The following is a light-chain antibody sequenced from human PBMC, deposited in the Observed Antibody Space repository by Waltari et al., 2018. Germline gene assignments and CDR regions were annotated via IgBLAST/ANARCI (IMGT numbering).Light chain of an antibody. J-gene: IGKJ4*01. V-gene: IGKV1-27*01. CDR2: VAS. CDR3: QKYNSVPLT. Sequence: DIQMTQSPSSLSASVGDRVTITCRASQGITDYLAWYQQKPGKVPKLLIYVASTLQSGVPSRVSGRGSGTDFTLTISSLQPEDAATYYCQKYNSVPLTFGGGTKVEIK. CDR1: QGITDY.